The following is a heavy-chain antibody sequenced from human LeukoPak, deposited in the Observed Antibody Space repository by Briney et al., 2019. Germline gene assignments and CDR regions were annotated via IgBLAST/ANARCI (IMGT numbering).Heavy chain of an antibody. Sequence: SVKVSCKASGGTFSSYAISWVRQAPGQGLEWMGGIIPIFGTANYAQKFQGRVTITADESTSTAYMELSSLRSEDTAVYYCARVPGSLLWFGELLGAFDIWGQGTMVTVSS. CDR3: ARVPGSLLWFGELLGAFDI. CDR2: IIPIFGTA. CDR1: GGTFSSYA. V-gene: IGHV1-69*13. D-gene: IGHD3-10*01. J-gene: IGHJ3*02.